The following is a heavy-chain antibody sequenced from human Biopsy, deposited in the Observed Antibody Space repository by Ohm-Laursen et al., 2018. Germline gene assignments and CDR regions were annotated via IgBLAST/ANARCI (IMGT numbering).Heavy chain of an antibody. D-gene: IGHD6-25*01. CDR2: ISGSSNNI. V-gene: IGHV3-9*01. CDR1: GFIFSDYG. Sequence: SLRLSCSASGFIFSDYGMHWVRQAPGKGLEWVSGISGSSNNIIYADSVRGRFIISRDNAKSSLYLEMNSLRSEDTAFYYCTKRRTAVRPFDSWGHGTLVTVSS. CDR3: TKRRTAVRPFDS. J-gene: IGHJ4*01.